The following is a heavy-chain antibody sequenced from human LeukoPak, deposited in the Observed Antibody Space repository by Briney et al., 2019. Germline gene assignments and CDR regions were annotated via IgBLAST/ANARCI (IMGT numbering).Heavy chain of an antibody. CDR2: IYYSGST. CDR1: GGSISSGDYY. Sequence: PSETLSLTCTVSGGSISSGDYYWSWIRQPPGKGLEWIGYIYYSGSTYYNPSLKSRVTISVDTSKNQFSLKLSSVTAADTAVYYCARVSRYCSSTSCYSEDYYYYMDVWGKGTTVTVSS. CDR3: ARVSRYCSSTSCYSEDYYYYMDV. D-gene: IGHD2-2*01. V-gene: IGHV4-30-4*01. J-gene: IGHJ6*03.